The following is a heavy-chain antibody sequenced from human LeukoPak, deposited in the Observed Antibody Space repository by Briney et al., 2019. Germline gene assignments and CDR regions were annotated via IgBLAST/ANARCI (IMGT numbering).Heavy chain of an antibody. CDR1: GYSYTSYW. D-gene: IGHD2-15*01. CDR3: ARLGYCTGTSCGRDDLYFDY. J-gene: IGHJ4*02. V-gene: IGHV5-51*01. Sequence: GESLKISCKGSGYSYTSYWIAWVRQMPGKGLEWMGIIFPGDSDTTYSPSFQGQVTISADKSISAAYLQWSSLRASDTAMYYCARLGYCTGTSCGRDDLYFDYWGQGTLVTVSS. CDR2: IFPGDSDT.